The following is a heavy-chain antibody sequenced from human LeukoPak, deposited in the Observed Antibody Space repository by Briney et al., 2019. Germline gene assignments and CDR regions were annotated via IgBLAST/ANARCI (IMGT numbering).Heavy chain of an antibody. CDR3: ARLSNYYGAASSKFDY. V-gene: IGHV1-46*01. J-gene: IGHJ4*02. D-gene: IGHD3-10*01. CDR1: GYTFTNYY. CDR2: INPSGGGT. Sequence: ASVKVSCKASGYTFTNYYINWVRQAPGQGLEWMGVINPSGGGTSYAQNFQGRLTMTGDTSTGTAYMELSSLRSGDTAVYYCARLSNYYGAASSKFDYWGQGTLVTVSS.